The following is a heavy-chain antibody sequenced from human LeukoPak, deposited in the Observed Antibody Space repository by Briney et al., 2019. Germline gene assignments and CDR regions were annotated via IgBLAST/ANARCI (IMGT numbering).Heavy chain of an antibody. CDR1: GGSISSYSYY. CDR2: MYHNGST. Sequence: PSETLSLTCTVSGGSISSYSYYWGWIRQPPGKGLEWIGSMYHNGSTYYNPSLKSRVTISVDPSKNRFSLKLTSVTAADTAVYYCARVVASTSIDSWGQGTLVTVSS. CDR3: ARVVASTSIDS. V-gene: IGHV4-39*01. D-gene: IGHD2-15*01. J-gene: IGHJ4*02.